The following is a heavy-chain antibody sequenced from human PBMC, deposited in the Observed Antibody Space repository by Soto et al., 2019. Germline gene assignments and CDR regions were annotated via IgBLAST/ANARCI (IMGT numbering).Heavy chain of an antibody. CDR3: AKTGPAYCGGDCYLPYFDY. J-gene: IGHJ4*02. Sequence: GGSLRLSCAASGFTFSSYAMSWVRQAPGKGLEWVSAISGSGGSTYYADSVKGRFTISRDNSKNTLYLQMNSLRAEDTAVYYCAKTGPAYCGGDCYLPYFDYWGQGTLVTVSS. V-gene: IGHV3-23*01. CDR1: GFTFSSYA. CDR2: ISGSGGST. D-gene: IGHD2-21*02.